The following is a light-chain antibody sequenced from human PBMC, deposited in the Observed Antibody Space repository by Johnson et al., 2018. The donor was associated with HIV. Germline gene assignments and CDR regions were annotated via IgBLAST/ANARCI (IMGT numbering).Light chain of an antibody. CDR1: SSNIGNNY. CDR3: GTWDSSLSAGES. Sequence: QSVLTQPPSVSAAPGQKVTISCSGSSSNIGNNYVSWYQQLPGTAPKLLIYENNKRPSGIPDRFSGSKSGTSATLDITGLQTGDEADYYCGTWDSSLSAGESFRTGTKVTVL. J-gene: IGLJ1*01. CDR2: ENN. V-gene: IGLV1-51*02.